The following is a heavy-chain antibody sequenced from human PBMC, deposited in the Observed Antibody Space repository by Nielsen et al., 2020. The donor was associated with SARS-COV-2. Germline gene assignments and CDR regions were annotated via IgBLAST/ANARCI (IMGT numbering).Heavy chain of an antibody. CDR1: GFTFSSYA. V-gene: IGHV3-23*01. J-gene: IGHJ4*02. CDR2: ISGSGGST. D-gene: IGHD5-18*01. Sequence: GESLKISCAASGFTFSSYAMSWVRQAPGKGLEWVSAISGSGGSTYYADSVKGRFTISRDNSKNTLYLQMNSLRAEDTAVYYCAKGALRTAMVPIDYWGQGTLVTVSS. CDR3: AKGALRTAMVPIDY.